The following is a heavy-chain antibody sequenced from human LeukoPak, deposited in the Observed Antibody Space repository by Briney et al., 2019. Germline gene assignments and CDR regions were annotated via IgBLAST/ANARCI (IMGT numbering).Heavy chain of an antibody. CDR2: INPNSGGP. Sequence: ASVKVSCKASGYTFTGYYMHWVRQAPGQGLEWMGWINPNSGGPNYAQKFQGRVTMTRNTSISTAYMELSSLRSEDTAVYYCARGGLYYDSSGYQFDYWGQGTLVTVSS. J-gene: IGHJ4*02. CDR3: ARGGLYYDSSGYQFDY. CDR1: GYTFTGYY. V-gene: IGHV1-2*02. D-gene: IGHD3-22*01.